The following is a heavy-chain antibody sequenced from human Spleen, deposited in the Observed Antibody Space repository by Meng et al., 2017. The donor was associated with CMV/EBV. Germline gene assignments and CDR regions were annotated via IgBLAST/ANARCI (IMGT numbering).Heavy chain of an antibody. D-gene: IGHD2-2*01. J-gene: IGHJ5*02. Sequence: YTFTGYYMHWVRQAPGQGLEWMGWINPNSGGTNYAQKFQGRVTMTRDTSISTAYMELSRLRSDDTAVYYCARGSTCSSTSRYGCWFDPWGQGTLVTVSS. CDR3: ARGSTCSSTSRYGCWFDP. CDR1: YTFTGYY. V-gene: IGHV1-2*02. CDR2: INPNSGGT.